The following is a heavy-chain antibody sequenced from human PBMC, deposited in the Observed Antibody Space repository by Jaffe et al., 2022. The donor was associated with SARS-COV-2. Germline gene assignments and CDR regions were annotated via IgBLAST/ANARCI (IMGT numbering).Heavy chain of an antibody. CDR1: GFTFSSYA. CDR3: ASLYGSETWGRLDYYYYGMDV. V-gene: IGHV3-23*01. CDR2: ISGSGGST. Sequence: EVQLLESGGGLVQPGGSLRLSCAASGFTFSSYAMSWVRQAPGKGLEWVSAISGSGGSTYYADSVKGRFTISRDNSKNTLYLQMNSLRAEDTAVYYCASLYGSETWGRLDYYYYGMDVWGQGTTVTVSS. D-gene: IGHD3-10*01. J-gene: IGHJ6*02.